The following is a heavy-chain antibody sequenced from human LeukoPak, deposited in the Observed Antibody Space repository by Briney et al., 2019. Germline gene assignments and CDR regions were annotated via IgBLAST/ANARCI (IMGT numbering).Heavy chain of an antibody. J-gene: IGHJ6*03. V-gene: IGHV3-21*04. CDR3: AKDEAYYDFWSSGRFYYYMDV. CDR2: ITSSSYI. Sequence: GGSLRLSCAASGFTFSTYSMNWVRQAPGKGLEWVSSITSSSYIYYADSVKGRFTISRDNSKNTLYLQMHSLRAEDTAVYYCAKDEAYYDFWSSGRFYYYMDVWGKGTTVTVSS. D-gene: IGHD3-3*01. CDR1: GFTFSTYS.